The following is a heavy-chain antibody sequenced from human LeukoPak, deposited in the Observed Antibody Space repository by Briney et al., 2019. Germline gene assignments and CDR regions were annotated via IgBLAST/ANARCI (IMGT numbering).Heavy chain of an antibody. Sequence: GASVKVSCKASGYTFTSYGISWGRQAPGQGLEWMGWISAYNGNTNYAQKLQGRVTMTTDTSTSTAYMELRSLRSDDTAVYYCARVGYSSSWYGYYYYGMDVWGQGTTVTVSS. CDR1: GYTFTSYG. CDR2: ISAYNGNT. CDR3: ARVGYSSSWYGYYYYGMDV. D-gene: IGHD6-13*01. J-gene: IGHJ6*02. V-gene: IGHV1-18*01.